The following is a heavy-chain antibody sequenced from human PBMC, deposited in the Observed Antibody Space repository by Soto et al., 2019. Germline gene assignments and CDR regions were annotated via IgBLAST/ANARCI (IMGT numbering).Heavy chain of an antibody. V-gene: IGHV1-8*01. CDR3: AREVGSYYYYMDV. CDR1: GYSFASYD. Sequence: GASVKVSCKASGYSFASYDINWVRQATGQGLEWMGWMNPNSGNTGYAQKFQGRVTMTRNTSINTAYMEVSSLRSDDTAVYHCAREVGSYYYYMDVWGKGTTVTVSS. J-gene: IGHJ6*03. CDR2: MNPNSGNT. D-gene: IGHD5-12*01.